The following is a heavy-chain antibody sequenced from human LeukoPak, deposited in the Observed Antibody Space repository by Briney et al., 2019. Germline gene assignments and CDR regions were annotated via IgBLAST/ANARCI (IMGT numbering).Heavy chain of an antibody. CDR2: IRYDGSNK. J-gene: IGHJ4*02. CDR1: GFTFSNYG. D-gene: IGHD5-12*01. CDR3: ARDPGSGYEEHFDY. Sequence: PGGSLRLSCAASGFTFSNYGMHWVRQAPGKGLEWVAFIRYDGSNKYFADSLKGRFTISRDNSKNTLYLQMNSLRPEDTAVYFCARDPGSGYEEHFDYWGQGTLVTVSS. V-gene: IGHV3-30*02.